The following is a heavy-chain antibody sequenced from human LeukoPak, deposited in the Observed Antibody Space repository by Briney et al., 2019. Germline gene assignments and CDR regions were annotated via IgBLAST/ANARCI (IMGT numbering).Heavy chain of an antibody. CDR1: GFTFSSYG. Sequence: PGGSLRLSCAASGFTFSSYGMHWVRQAPGKGLEWVAVISYDGSNKYYADSVKGRFTISRDNSKNTLYLQMNSLRAEDTAVYYCAKGGLTTVTTGGDYWGQGTLVTVSS. D-gene: IGHD4-17*01. V-gene: IGHV3-30*18. J-gene: IGHJ4*02. CDR2: ISYDGSNK. CDR3: AKGGLTTVTTGGDY.